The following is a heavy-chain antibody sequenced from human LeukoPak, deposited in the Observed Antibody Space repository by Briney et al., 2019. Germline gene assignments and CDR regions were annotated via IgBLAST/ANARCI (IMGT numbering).Heavy chain of an antibody. Sequence: PGGSLRLSCAASGFTFSSYAMSWVRQAPGKGLEWVSAISGSGGSTYYADSVKGRFTISRDNSKNTLYLQMNSLRAEDTAVYYCARDGRRDGGTAFDYWGQGTLVTVSS. CDR2: ISGSGGST. J-gene: IGHJ4*02. D-gene: IGHD2-8*02. CDR1: GFTFSSYA. CDR3: ARDGRRDGGTAFDY. V-gene: IGHV3-23*01.